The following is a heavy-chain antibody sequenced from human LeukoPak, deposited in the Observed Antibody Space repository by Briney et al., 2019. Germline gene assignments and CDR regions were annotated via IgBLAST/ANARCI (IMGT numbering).Heavy chain of an antibody. Sequence: SETLSLTCTVSGGSISSSSYYWGWIRQPPGKGLEWIGSIYYSGSTYYNPSLKSRVTISVDTSKNQFSLKLSAVTAADTAVYYCANLAGYDSSGYYVHFGYWGQGTLVTVSS. CDR2: IYYSGST. J-gene: IGHJ4*02. D-gene: IGHD3-22*01. V-gene: IGHV4-39*07. CDR3: ANLAGYDSSGYYVHFGY. CDR1: GGSISSSSYY.